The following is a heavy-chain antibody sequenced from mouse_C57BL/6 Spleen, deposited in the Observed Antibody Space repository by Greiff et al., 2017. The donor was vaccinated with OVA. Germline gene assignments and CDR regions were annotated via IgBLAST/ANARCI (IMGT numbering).Heavy chain of an antibody. Sequence: EVQRVESGPGLVKPSQSLSLTCSVTGYSITSGYYWNWIRQFPGNKLEWMGYISYDGSTNYNPSLKNRFSITRDTSTNQFFLQWNSVTDEAAATYYCAREGEGGWYFDVWGTGTTVTVSS. J-gene: IGHJ1*03. V-gene: IGHV3-6*01. CDR1: GYSITSGYY. CDR2: ISYDGST. CDR3: AREGEGGWYFDV.